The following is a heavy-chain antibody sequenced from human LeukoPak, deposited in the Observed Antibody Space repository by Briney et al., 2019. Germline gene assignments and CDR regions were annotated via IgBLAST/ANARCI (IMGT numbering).Heavy chain of an antibody. D-gene: IGHD2-8*01. CDR2: ISTYNGNT. CDR1: GYTFTSYG. J-gene: IGHJ4*02. CDR3: ARADVLMVYAPIL. Sequence: GASVKVSCKASGYTFTSYGILWVRQAPGQGLEWMGWISTYNGNTNYAQKIQGRVTMTTDTSTSTAYMELRSLRSDDTAVYYCARADVLMVYAPILWGQGTLVTVSS. V-gene: IGHV1-18*01.